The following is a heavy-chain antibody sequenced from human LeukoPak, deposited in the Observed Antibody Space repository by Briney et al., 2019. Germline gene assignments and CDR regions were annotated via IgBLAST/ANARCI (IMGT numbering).Heavy chain of an antibody. D-gene: IGHD5-12*01. J-gene: IGHJ4*02. CDR3: ARLGGLRRFDFDY. Sequence: PPASVKVSCKASGGTFSSYAISWVRQAPGQGLEWMGGIIPIFGTANYAQKFQGRVTMTRDTSTSTVYMELSSLRSEDTAVYYCARLGGLRRFDFDYWGQGTLVTVSS. V-gene: IGHV1-69*05. CDR2: IIPIFGTA. CDR1: GGTFSSYA.